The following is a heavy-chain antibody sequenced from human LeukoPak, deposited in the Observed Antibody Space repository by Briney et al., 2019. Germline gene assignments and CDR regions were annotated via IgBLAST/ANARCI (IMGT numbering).Heavy chain of an antibody. CDR1: GFTFSSYS. Sequence: PGGSLRLSCAASGFTFSSYSMNWVRQAPGKGLEWVSSISSSSSYIYYADSVKGRFTISRDNAKNSLYLQMNSLRAEDTAVYYCARLGDIVVVPAEDYWGQGTLVTVSS. CDR2: ISSSSSYI. D-gene: IGHD2-2*01. CDR3: ARLGDIVVVPAEDY. V-gene: IGHV3-21*01. J-gene: IGHJ4*02.